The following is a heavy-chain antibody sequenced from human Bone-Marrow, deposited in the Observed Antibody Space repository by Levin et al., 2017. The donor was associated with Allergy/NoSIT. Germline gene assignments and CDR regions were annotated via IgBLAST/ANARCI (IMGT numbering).Heavy chain of an antibody. CDR3: ARGIMNSGYGRHMDV. CDR2: IDYSGSA. Sequence: PSETLSLTCTVSGGSINPYSWTWIRQPPGEGLEWIGQIDYSGSAIYNPPLQSRVTMSVDTSKSQFSLKLSSVTAADTAVYYCARGIMNSGYGRHMDVWGKGTTVTVSS. CDR1: GGSINPYS. J-gene: IGHJ6*03. D-gene: IGHD5-12*01. V-gene: IGHV4-59*01.